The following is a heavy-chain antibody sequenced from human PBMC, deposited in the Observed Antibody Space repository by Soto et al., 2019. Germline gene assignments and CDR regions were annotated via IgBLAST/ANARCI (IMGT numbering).Heavy chain of an antibody. Sequence: ASVKVSCKASGYTFTGHYIHWVRQAPEQGPEWMGEIGPESGATRYAQKFQGRVTMTRDMSITTAYMELNNLSPDDTAVYYCGRGRSGQIVVFYWGQGTPGTVSA. CDR3: GRGRSGQIVVFY. V-gene: IGHV1-2*02. D-gene: IGHD5-12*01. CDR2: IGPESGAT. CDR1: GYTFTGHY. J-gene: IGHJ4*02.